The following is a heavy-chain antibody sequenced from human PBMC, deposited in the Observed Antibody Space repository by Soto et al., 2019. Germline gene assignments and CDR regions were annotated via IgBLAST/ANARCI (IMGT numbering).Heavy chain of an antibody. CDR1: GGSFSCYY. V-gene: IGHV4-34*01. CDR2: INHSGST. CDR3: ARGGPMPFPYGGYSGYDSWFYYYYYMDV. D-gene: IGHD5-12*01. J-gene: IGHJ6*03. Sequence: SETLSLTCAVYGGSFSCYYLSWIRQPPGKGLEWIGEINHSGSTNYNPSLKSRVTISVDTSKNQFSLKLSSVTAADTAVYYCARGGPMPFPYGGYSGYDSWFYYYYYMDVWGKGTTVTVSS.